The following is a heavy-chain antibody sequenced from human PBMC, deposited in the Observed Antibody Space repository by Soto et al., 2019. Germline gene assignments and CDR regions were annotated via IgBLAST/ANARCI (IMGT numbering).Heavy chain of an antibody. CDR2: IYYSGST. CDR3: ATFRGMTTATTERYFDY. V-gene: IGHV4-59*12. D-gene: IGHD4-17*01. CDR1: GGSISSYY. Sequence: PSETLSLTCTVSGGSISSYYWSWIRQPPGKGLEWTGNIYYSGSTNYNPSLKSRVIISVDTSKNQFSLKLSSVTAADAAVYYCATFRGMTTATTERYFDYWGQGTLVTVSS. J-gene: IGHJ4*02.